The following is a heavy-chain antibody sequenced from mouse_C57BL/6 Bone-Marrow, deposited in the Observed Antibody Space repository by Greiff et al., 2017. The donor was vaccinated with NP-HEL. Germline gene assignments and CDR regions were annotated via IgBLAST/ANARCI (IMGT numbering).Heavy chain of an antibody. Sequence: QVQLKESGPELVKPGASVKISCKASGYAFSSSWMNWVKQRPGKGLEWIGRIYPGDGDTNYNGKFKGKATLTADKSSSTAYMQLSSLTSEDSAVYFCARCYGSSFGYFDVWGTGTTVTVSS. D-gene: IGHD1-1*01. J-gene: IGHJ1*03. CDR2: IYPGDGDT. CDR1: GYAFSSSW. V-gene: IGHV1-82*01. CDR3: ARCYGSSFGYFDV.